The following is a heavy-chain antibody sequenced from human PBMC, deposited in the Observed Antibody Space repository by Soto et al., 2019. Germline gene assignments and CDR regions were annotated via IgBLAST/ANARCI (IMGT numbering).Heavy chain of an antibody. Sequence: GGSVRLSCASSGFTFSTYGMHWVRQAPGKGLEWVAVISYDGSEKYYVDSVKGRFTISKDNSKNTLYLQMNSLRPEDTAVYYCAKSPNFYCSSPNCYKYYFDHWGQGTRVTVSS. CDR2: ISYDGSEK. D-gene: IGHD2-2*02. CDR3: AKSPNFYCSSPNCYKYYFDH. V-gene: IGHV3-30*18. CDR1: GFTFSTYG. J-gene: IGHJ4*02.